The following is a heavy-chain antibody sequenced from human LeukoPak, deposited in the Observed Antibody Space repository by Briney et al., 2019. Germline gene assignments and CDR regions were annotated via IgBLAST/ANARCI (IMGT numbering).Heavy chain of an antibody. J-gene: IGHJ3*02. V-gene: IGHV3-23*01. CDR2: ISASGSRT. CDR1: RFSFSSYA. Sequence: GGSLRLSCAASRFSFSSYAMDWVRQAQGKGLEWVSSISASGSRTYYADSVKGRFTISRDNSKKMIYLQMNSLRVEDTAVYYCAKGKVNHDGAFDIWGLGTMVIVS. CDR3: AKGKVNHDGAFDI. D-gene: IGHD3-16*01.